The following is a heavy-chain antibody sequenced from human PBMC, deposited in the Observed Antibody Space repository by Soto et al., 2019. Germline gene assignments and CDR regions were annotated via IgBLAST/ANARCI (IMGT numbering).Heavy chain of an antibody. D-gene: IGHD4-17*01. Sequence: GGSLRLSCAASGFTFSTYSMNWVRQAPGKGLEWVSYISSSSSTMYYADSVKGRFTISRDNAEISLYLQMNSLRAEDTAVYYCARSTTVTTSYYYYYYYMDVWGKGTTVTVSS. CDR1: GFTFSTYS. CDR2: ISSSSSTM. J-gene: IGHJ6*03. CDR3: ARSTTVTTSYYYYYYYMDV. V-gene: IGHV3-48*01.